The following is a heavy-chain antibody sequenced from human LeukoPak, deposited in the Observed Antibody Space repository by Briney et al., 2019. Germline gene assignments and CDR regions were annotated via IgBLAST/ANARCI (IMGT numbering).Heavy chain of an antibody. J-gene: IGHJ4*02. CDR2: ISSSGSTI. D-gene: IGHD2-15*01. Sequence: GGSLRLSSAASGFTFSDYYMSWIRQAPGKGLEWVSYISSSGSTIYYADSVKGRFTISRDNAKNSLYLQMNSLRAEDTAVYYCARGVVVVAATPPYFDYWGQGTLVTVSS. CDR1: GFTFSDYY. CDR3: ARGVVVVAATPPYFDY. V-gene: IGHV3-11*01.